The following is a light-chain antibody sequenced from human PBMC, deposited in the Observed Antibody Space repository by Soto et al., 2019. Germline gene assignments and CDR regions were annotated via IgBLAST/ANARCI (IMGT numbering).Light chain of an antibody. CDR3: QTWGNGIVV. CDR1: SGHSNYA. CDR2: VNSDGSH. V-gene: IGLV4-69*01. J-gene: IGLJ2*01. Sequence: QLVLTQSPSASASLGASVKLTCTLSSGHSNYAIAWHQQQPEKGPRYLMSVNSDGSHSKGDGIPDRFSGSRSGAERYLTISRLQSEDEADYYCQTWGNGIVVFGGGTKVTVL.